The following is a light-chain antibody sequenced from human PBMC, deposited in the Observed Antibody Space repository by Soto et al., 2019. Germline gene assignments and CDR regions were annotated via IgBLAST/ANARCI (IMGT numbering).Light chain of an antibody. Sequence: DVVMTQSPRSLSVTLGQTASISCRSSHSLVYSDGNIYLNWIQQRPGQSPRRIIYQVSNRDSGVTDRFSGSGSGTDYTLKISSVEAEDVAVYYCMHATHWPPMYTFSQGTKLDIK. CDR2: QVS. J-gene: IGKJ2*01. V-gene: IGKV2-30*01. CDR1: HSLVYSDGNIY. CDR3: MHATHWPPMYT.